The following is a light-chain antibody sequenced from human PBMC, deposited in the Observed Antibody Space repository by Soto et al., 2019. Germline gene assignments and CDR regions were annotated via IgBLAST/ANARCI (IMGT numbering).Light chain of an antibody. CDR1: QRVSRN. CDR3: QQYNNWPPWT. V-gene: IGKV3-15*01. J-gene: IGKJ1*01. Sequence: EIVMTQSPATLSVSPGVRATLSCRASQRVSRNLAWYQQKPGQAPRLLIYDASTRATGIADRFSGSGSETEFTLTISSLQSEDYAIYYCQQYNNWPPWTFGQGTKVDIK. CDR2: DAS.